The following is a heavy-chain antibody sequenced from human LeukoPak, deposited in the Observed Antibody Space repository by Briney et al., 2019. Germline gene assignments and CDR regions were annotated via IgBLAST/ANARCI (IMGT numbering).Heavy chain of an antibody. CDR3: AFRAGGDGDY. J-gene: IGHJ4*02. CDR2: INPSGGST. Sequence: ASVKVSCKASGYTFTSYYMHWVRQAPGQGLEWMGIINPSGGSTSYAQKFQGRVTMTRDTSTSTAYMELSSLRSEDTAVYCCAFRAGGDGDYWGQGTLVTVSS. V-gene: IGHV1-46*01. CDR1: GYTFTSYY. D-gene: IGHD2-21*02.